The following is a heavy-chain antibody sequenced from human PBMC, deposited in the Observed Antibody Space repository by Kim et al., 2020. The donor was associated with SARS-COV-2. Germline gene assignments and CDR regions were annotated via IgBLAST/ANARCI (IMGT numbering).Heavy chain of an antibody. CDR3: ARGLGRLLDIWFRELSPYYYYMDV. V-gene: IGHV1-8*01. D-gene: IGHD3-10*01. CDR1: GYTFTSYD. J-gene: IGHJ6*03. CDR2: MNPNSGNT. Sequence: ASVKVSCKASGYTFTSYDINWVRQATGQGLEWMGWMNPNSGNTGYAQKFQGRVTMTRNTSISTAYMELSSLRSEDTAVYYCARGLGRLLDIWFRELSPYYYYMDVWGKGTTVTVSS.